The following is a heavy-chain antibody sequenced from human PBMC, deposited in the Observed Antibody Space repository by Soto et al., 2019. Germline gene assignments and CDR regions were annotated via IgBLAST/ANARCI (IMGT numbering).Heavy chain of an antibody. V-gene: IGHV4-34*01. D-gene: IGHD3-3*01. CDR3: ARGPIFGVVTRLVYYYMDV. J-gene: IGHJ6*03. CDR1: GGSFSGYY. Sequence: SETLSLTCAVYGGSFSGYYWIWIRQPPGKGLEWIGEINHSGSTNYNPSLKSRVTISVDTSKNQFSLKLSSVAAADTAVYYCARGPIFGVVTRLVYYYMDVWGKGTTVTVSS. CDR2: INHSGST.